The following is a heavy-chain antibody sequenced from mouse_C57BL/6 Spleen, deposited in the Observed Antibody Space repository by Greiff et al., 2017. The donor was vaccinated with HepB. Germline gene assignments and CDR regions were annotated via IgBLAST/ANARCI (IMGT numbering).Heavy chain of an antibody. D-gene: IGHD2-2*01. J-gene: IGHJ1*03. V-gene: IGHV1-50*01. CDR3: ARGLRYFEV. CDR1: GYTFTSYW. CDR2: IDPSDSYT. Sequence: QVQLQQPGAELVKPGASVKLSCKASGYTFTSYWMQWVKQRPGQGLEWIGEIDPSDSYTNYNQKFKGKATLTVDPSSSTAYMQLSSLTSEDSAVYYCARGLRYFEVWGTGTTVTVSS.